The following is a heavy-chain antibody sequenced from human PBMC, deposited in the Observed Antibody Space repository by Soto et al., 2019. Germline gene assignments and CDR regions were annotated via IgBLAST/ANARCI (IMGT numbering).Heavy chain of an antibody. D-gene: IGHD2-15*01. CDR1: GGTFSSYT. CDR3: AVRIVVVVAANYYFDY. Sequence: ASVKVSCKASGGTFSSYTISWVRQAPGQGLEWMGRIIPILGIANYAQKFQGRVTITADKSTSTAYMELSSLRSEDTAVYYCAVRIVVVVAANYYFDYWGQGTLVTVSS. CDR2: IIPILGIA. J-gene: IGHJ4*02. V-gene: IGHV1-69*02.